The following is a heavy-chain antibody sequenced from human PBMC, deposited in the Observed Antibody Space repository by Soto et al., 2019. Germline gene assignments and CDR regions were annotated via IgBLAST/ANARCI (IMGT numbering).Heavy chain of an antibody. J-gene: IGHJ4*02. CDR1: GFTFSSYW. D-gene: IGHD5-18*01. CDR2: IDSDGTGT. CDR3: ARSTVGYSYGYY. V-gene: IGHV3-74*01. Sequence: PGGSLRLSCAASGFTFSSYWIHWVRQAPGKGLVWVSRIDSDGTGTVYADSVKGRFTISRDNAKNTVYLQMNSLRAEDTAVYYCARSTVGYSYGYYWGQGTQVTVSS.